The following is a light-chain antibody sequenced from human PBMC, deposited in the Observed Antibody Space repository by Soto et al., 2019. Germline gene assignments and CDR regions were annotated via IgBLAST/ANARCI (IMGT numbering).Light chain of an antibody. CDR2: GAS. V-gene: IGKV3-20*01. CDR1: QSVSSSY. Sequence: EIVLTQSPGTLSLSPGERATLSCRARQSVSSSYLAWYQQKPGQAPRLLIYGASSRATGIPDRFSGSGSGTDFTLTISRLEPEDFAVYYCQQYGSSPWTFGQGTKGDIK. CDR3: QQYGSSPWT. J-gene: IGKJ1*01.